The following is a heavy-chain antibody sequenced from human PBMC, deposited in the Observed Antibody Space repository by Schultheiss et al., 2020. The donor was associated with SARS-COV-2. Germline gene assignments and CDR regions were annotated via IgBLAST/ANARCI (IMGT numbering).Heavy chain of an antibody. D-gene: IGHD3-3*01. Sequence: KISCKASGGTFSSYAISWVRQAPGQGLEWMGGIIPIFGTANYAQKFQGRVTITADESTSTAYMELSSLRSEDTAVYYCARDRYDFWSGYVSYWYFDLWGRGTLVTVSS. CDR3: ARDRYDFWSGYVSYWYFDL. CDR1: GGTFSSYA. J-gene: IGHJ2*01. V-gene: IGHV1-69*01. CDR2: IIPIFGTA.